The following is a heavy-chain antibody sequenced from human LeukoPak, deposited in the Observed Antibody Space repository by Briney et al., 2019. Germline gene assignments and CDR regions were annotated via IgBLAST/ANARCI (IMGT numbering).Heavy chain of an antibody. Sequence: SETLSLTCTVSGGSISSGSYYWSWIRQPAGKGLEWIGSIYHSGSTYYNPSLRSRVTISVDTSNNQFSLKLSSVTAADTAVYYCARTTYYDFWSGYRADQFDPWGQGTLVTVSS. CDR1: GGSISSGSYY. V-gene: IGHV4-39*07. D-gene: IGHD3-3*01. J-gene: IGHJ5*02. CDR2: IYHSGST. CDR3: ARTTYYDFWSGYRADQFDP.